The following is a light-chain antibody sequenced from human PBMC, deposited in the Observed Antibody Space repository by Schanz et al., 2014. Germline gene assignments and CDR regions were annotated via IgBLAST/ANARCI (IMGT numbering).Light chain of an antibody. Sequence: DIQLTQSPSTLSASVGDRVTITCRASQSISSWLAWYQQAPGKAPKLLISEASILESGVPSRFSGSGSGTDFTIAISSLQPDDFATYYCLQHNSYPPTFGGGTKVEIK. CDR3: LQHNSYPPT. V-gene: IGKV1-5*01. CDR2: EAS. CDR1: QSISSW. J-gene: IGKJ4*01.